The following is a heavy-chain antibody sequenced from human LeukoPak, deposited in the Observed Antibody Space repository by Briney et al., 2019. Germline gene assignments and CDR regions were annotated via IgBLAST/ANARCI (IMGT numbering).Heavy chain of an antibody. CDR1: GFTFSSYS. D-gene: IGHD1-14*01. CDR2: ISSSSSYI. J-gene: IGHJ5*02. V-gene: IGHV3-21*04. CDR3: AKDLSSRHPHRNNWFDP. Sequence: GGSLRLSCAASGFTFSSYSMNWVRQAPGKGLEWVSSISSSSSYIYYADSVKGRFTISRDNSKNTLYLQMNSLRAEDTAVYYCAKDLSSRHPHRNNWFDPWGQGTLVTVSS.